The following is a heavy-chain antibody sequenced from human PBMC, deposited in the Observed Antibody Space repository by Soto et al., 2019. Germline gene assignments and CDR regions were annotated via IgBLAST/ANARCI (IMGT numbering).Heavy chain of an antibody. CDR3: ARGSTMTTF. Sequence: EVQLVESGGGLVKPGGSLRLSCAASGFTFSSYIMTWVRQAPGKGLEWVSTMSSGGSYIFYADSVKGRFTVSRDDANNSFYLQMNSLRADDTAVYYCARGSTMTTFWRQGTLVTASS. V-gene: IGHV3-21*01. CDR1: GFTFSSYI. J-gene: IGHJ4*02. CDR2: MSSGGSYI. D-gene: IGHD4-17*01.